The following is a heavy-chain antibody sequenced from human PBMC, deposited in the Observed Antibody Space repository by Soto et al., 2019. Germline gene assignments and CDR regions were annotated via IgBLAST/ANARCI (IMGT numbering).Heavy chain of an antibody. CDR3: ATDLTGGGIRDYYYGMDV. V-gene: IGHV1-24*01. CDR1: GYTLTELS. J-gene: IGHJ6*02. CDR2: FDPEDGET. D-gene: IGHD5-18*01. Sequence: ASVKVSCKVYGYTLTELSMPWVRQAPGKGLEWMGGFDPEDGETIYAQKFQGRVTMTEDTSTDTAYMELSSLRSEDTAVYYCATDLTGGGIRDYYYGMDVWGQGTTVTVSS.